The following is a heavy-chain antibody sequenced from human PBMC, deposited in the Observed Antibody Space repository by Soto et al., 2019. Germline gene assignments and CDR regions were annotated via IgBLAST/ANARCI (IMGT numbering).Heavy chain of an antibody. J-gene: IGHJ4*02. V-gene: IGHV4-59*08. CDR1: GGSISSYY. D-gene: IGHD6-19*01. Sequence: SSETLSLTCTVSGGSISSYYWSWIRQPPGKGLEWIGYIYYSGSTNYNPSLKSRVTISVDTSKNQFSLKLSSVTAADTAVYYCARHPTFSGWEYYFDYWGQGTLVTVSS. CDR3: ARHPTFSGWEYYFDY. CDR2: IYYSGST.